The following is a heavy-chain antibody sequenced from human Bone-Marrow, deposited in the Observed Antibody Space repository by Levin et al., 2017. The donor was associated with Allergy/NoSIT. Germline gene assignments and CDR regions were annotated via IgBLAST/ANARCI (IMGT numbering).Heavy chain of an antibody. CDR2: IIPMPGIT. J-gene: IGHJ3*01. CDR1: GGSFSSYP. CDR3: ARAFYYDSSGNYRSAFDL. D-gene: IGHD3-22*01. V-gene: IGHV1-69*04. Sequence: SVKVSCKASGGSFSSYPINWVRQAPGQGLEWMGRIIPMPGITNYTQNFQERVTITADRSTSTACMELSRLRSEDTAVYYCARAFYYDSSGNYRSAFDLWGQGTRVTVSS.